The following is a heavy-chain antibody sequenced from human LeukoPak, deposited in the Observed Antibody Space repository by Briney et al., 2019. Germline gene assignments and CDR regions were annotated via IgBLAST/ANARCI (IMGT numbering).Heavy chain of an antibody. CDR2: INPNSGGT. Sequence: ASVKVSCKASGYTFTKYYMHWVRQAPGQGLEWMGWINPNSGGTNYAQKFQGRVTMTRDTSISTAYMELSRLRSDDTAVYYCAKAAAGSQHSYYYYYYLDVWGTGTTVTISS. D-gene: IGHD6-13*01. J-gene: IGHJ6*03. CDR3: AKAAAGSQHSYYYYYYLDV. V-gene: IGHV1-2*02. CDR1: GYTFTKYY.